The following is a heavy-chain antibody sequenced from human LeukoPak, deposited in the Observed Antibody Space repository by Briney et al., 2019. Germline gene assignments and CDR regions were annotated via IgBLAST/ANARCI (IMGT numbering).Heavy chain of an antibody. CDR1: GFTFSSYS. Sequence: PGGSLRPSCAASGFTFSSYSMNWVRQAPGKGLEWVSYISSSSSTIYYADSVKGRFTISRDNAKNSLYLQTNSLRAEDTAVYYCARHPILCSGGSCYWWFDPWGQGTLVTVSS. CDR2: ISSSSSTI. J-gene: IGHJ5*02. CDR3: ARHPILCSGGSCYWWFDP. V-gene: IGHV3-48*01. D-gene: IGHD2-15*01.